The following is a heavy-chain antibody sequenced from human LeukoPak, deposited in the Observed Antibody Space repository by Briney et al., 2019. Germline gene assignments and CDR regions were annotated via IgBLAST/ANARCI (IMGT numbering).Heavy chain of an antibody. CDR1: GFTFKKDW. V-gene: IGHV3-7*01. CDR3: ARETPRRGETRDGYR. J-gene: IGHJ4*02. CDR2: IKEDGSET. Sequence: GGYLRLSCAASGFTFKKDWMNWVRQVSGKGMECLANIKEDGSETYYADSVKGRFTICRDNPKNLLFLQINSLRVEDTAVDYCARETPRRGETRDGYRWGQGTLVTVSS. D-gene: IGHD5-24*01.